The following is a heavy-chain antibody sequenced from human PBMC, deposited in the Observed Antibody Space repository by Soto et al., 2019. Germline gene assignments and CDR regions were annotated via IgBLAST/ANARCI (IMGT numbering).Heavy chain of an antibody. CDR3: VRGRAKKYPGVDYGDNTIDAFDT. D-gene: IGHD4-17*01. Sequence: EVQLVESGGGLVQPGGSLRLSCVASGFAFRSYRMNWVRQAPGKGLEWVAYISTSTGPIYYADSVKGRFTIARDNAENPLFLQRNSLGAEDTALYSCVRGRAKKYPGVDYGDNTIDAFDTWGHGTMDTVSS. J-gene: IGHJ3*02. CDR1: GFAFRSYR. V-gene: IGHV3-48*01. CDR2: ISTSTGPI.